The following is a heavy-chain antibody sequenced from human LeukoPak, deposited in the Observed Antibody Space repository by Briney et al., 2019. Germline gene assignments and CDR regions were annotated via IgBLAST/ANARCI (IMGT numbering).Heavy chain of an antibody. D-gene: IGHD6-19*01. Sequence: SVKVSCKASGYTFTSYGISWVRQAPGQGLEWMGRIIPILGMANYAQKFQGRVTITADKSTSTAYMELSSLRSEDTAVYYCAREIAVAGTPHYYGMDVWGQGTTVTVSS. CDR2: IIPILGMA. V-gene: IGHV1-69*04. CDR3: AREIAVAGTPHYYGMDV. CDR1: GYTFTSYG. J-gene: IGHJ6*02.